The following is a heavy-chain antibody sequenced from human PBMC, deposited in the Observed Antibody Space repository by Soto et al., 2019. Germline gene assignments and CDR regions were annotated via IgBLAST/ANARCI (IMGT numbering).Heavy chain of an antibody. D-gene: IGHD2-8*01. V-gene: IGHV4-30-2*01. CDR1: GGSIISGGYS. Sequence: QLQLQESGSRLVKPSQTLSLTCAVSGGSIISGGYSWTWIRQPPGKGLEWIGYISHTGGTYFKPSLRERGRLSGRRAKNQFSLKLNSVTAADPAVYYCARLNGDPDYWGQGILVTVSS. CDR2: ISHTGGT. CDR3: ARLNGDPDY. J-gene: IGHJ4*02.